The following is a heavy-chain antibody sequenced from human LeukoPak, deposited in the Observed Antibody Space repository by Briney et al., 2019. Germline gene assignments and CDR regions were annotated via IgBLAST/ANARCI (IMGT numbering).Heavy chain of an antibody. CDR3: ARDGDPRGYYYYYMDV. D-gene: IGHD2-21*02. J-gene: IGHJ6*03. CDR2: IYYSGST. Sequence: SETLSLTCTVSGGSISSYYWSWIRQPPGKGPEWIGYIYYSGSTNYNPSLKSRVTISVDTSKNQFSLKLSSVTAADTAVYYCARDGDPRGYYYYYMDVWGKGTTVTVSS. V-gene: IGHV4-59*01. CDR1: GGSISSYY.